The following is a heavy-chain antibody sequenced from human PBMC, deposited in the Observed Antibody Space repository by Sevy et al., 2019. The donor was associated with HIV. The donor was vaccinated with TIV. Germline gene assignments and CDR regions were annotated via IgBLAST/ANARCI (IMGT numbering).Heavy chain of an antibody. CDR1: GFTLGEYY. V-gene: IGHV3-11*01. D-gene: IGHD6-19*01. CDR2: INTSTSVI. J-gene: IGHJ4*02. CDR3: ARSPGYSTGWETHRSQHFDY. Sequence: GGSLRLSCAASGFTLGEYYMSWIHQAPGEGREWIAHINTSTSVIFYRDSVKGRFTISRDNAKKSLFLQMNSLTAEDTAMYYCARSPGYSTGWETHRSQHFDYWGQGTLVTVSS.